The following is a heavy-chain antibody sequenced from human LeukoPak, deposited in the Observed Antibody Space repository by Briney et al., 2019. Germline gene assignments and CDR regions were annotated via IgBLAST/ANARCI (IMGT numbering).Heavy chain of an antibody. CDR3: ARGLGDFWSGDHYYYYYMDV. V-gene: IGHV4-59*01. D-gene: IGHD3-3*01. CDR1: GGAISSYY. J-gene: IGHJ6*03. Sequence: SETLSLTCTVSGGAISSYYWSWIRQPPGKGLEWIGYIYYSGSTNYNPSLKSRGTISVDTSKNQFSLKLSSVTAADTAVYYCARGLGDFWSGDHYYYYYMDVWGKGTTVTVSS. CDR2: IYYSGST.